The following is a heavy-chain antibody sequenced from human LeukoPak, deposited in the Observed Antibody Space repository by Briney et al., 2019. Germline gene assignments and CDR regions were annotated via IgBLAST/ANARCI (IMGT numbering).Heavy chain of an antibody. CDR3: ARESDSSGGYDS. J-gene: IGHJ5*01. V-gene: IGHV3-43*02. CDR2: ISGDGGST. Sequence: PGGSLRLSCAAPGFSFDDYAIHWVRQAPGKGLEWVSLISGDGGSTFYADSVKGRFTISTDNSKTSLYLQMSSLRSEDTVLYYCARESDSSGGYDSWGQGTLVTVSS. D-gene: IGHD3-22*01. CDR1: GFSFDDYA.